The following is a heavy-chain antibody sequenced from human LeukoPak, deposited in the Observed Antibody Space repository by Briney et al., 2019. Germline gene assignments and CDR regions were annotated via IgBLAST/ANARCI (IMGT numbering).Heavy chain of an antibody. D-gene: IGHD2-2*01. J-gene: IGHJ5*02. CDR2: IIPIFGTA. CDR3: ARVGCSSTSCYYWFDP. CDR1: GGTFSSYA. Sequence: GSSVKVSCKASGGTFSSYAISWVRQAPGQGLEWMGGIIPIFGTANYAQKFQGRVTITTDESTSTAYMELSSLRSEDTAVYYCARVGCSSTSCYYWFDPWGQGTLVTVSS. V-gene: IGHV1-69*05.